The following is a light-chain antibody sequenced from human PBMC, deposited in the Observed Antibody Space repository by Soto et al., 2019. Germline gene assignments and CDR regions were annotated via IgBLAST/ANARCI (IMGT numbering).Light chain of an antibody. CDR3: AAWDDSLNGHAV. CDR2: SNN. V-gene: IGLV1-44*01. Sequence: QSVLTQPPSASGTPGQRVTISCSGSSSNIGSNTVNWYQQLPGTAPKLLIYSNNQRPSGVPDRFSGSKYGTSASLAISGLQSEDEADYYCAAWDDSLNGHAVFGGGTQLTVL. CDR1: SSNIGSNT. J-gene: IGLJ7*01.